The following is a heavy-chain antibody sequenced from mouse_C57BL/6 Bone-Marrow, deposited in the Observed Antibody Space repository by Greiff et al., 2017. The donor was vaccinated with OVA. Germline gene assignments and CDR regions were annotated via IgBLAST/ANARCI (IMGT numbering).Heavy chain of an antibody. D-gene: IGHD2-3*01. J-gene: IGHJ3*01. CDR3: TTLDGYLFAY. CDR1: GFNIKDDY. CDR2: FDFENGDT. V-gene: IGHV14-4*01. Sequence: VQLKQSGAELVRPGASVKLSCTASGFNIKDDYMHWVKQRPEQGLEWIGWFDFENGDTVYASKFQGKATITADTASNTAYLQLSSLTSEDTAVYYCTTLDGYLFAYWGQGTLVTVSA.